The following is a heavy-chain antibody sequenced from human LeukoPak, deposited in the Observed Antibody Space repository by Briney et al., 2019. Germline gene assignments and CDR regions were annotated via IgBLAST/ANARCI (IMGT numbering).Heavy chain of an antibody. CDR1: GGSFSGYY. D-gene: IGHD3-9*01. Sequence: SETLSLTCAVYGGSFSGYYWGWIRQPPGKGLEWIVSTYHSANTDYNPSLKSRVTISIDTSKNQFSLKMTSVTAADTAVYYCARGLGDWLGYYFDYWGQGTLVTVSS. V-gene: IGHV4-34*01. J-gene: IGHJ4*02. CDR3: ARGLGDWLGYYFDY. CDR2: TYHSANT.